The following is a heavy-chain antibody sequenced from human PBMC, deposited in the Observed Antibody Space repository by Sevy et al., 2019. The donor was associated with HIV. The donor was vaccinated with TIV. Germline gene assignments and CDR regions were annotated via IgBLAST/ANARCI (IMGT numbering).Heavy chain of an antibody. J-gene: IGHJ3*02. Sequence: GGSLRLSCAASGFTFSSYSMNWVRHAPGKGLEWVSSISSSSSYIYYADSVKGRFTISRDNAKNSLYLQMNSLRAEDTAVYYCARDPGSYPPLGAFDIWGQGTMVTVSS. D-gene: IGHD1-26*01. CDR2: ISSSSSYI. CDR3: ARDPGSYPPLGAFDI. V-gene: IGHV3-21*01. CDR1: GFTFSSYS.